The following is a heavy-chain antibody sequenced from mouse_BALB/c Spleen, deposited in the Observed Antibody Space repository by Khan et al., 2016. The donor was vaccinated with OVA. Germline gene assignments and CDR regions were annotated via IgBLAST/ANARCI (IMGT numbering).Heavy chain of an antibody. CDR1: GYTFTSYW. V-gene: IGHV1S41*01. D-gene: IGHD1-1*01. CDR2: IGPGSGSA. CDR3: ARSNYCGRGLYAMDY. J-gene: IGHJ4*01. Sequence: DLVEPGASVKLSCKASGYTFTSYWINWIKERPGQGLEWIGQIGPGSGSAYYNELFKGKATLTVDTSSSTVYIQLSSLSSEASAVYFCARSNYCGRGLYAMDYWGQGTSVTVSS.